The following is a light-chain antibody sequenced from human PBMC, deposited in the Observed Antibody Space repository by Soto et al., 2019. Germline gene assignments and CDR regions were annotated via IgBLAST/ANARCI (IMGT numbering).Light chain of an antibody. CDR2: GAS. Sequence: IQMTQSPSYLSASVGDRVSLTCRASQSISTHLSWYQQKPGKAPNLLIYGASTLQSGVPSRFSGSGSGTDFTLTISSLQPEDLGSYYCLQDYNYPRTLGQGTKV. CDR1: QSISTH. V-gene: IGKV1-6*01. J-gene: IGKJ1*01. CDR3: LQDYNYPRT.